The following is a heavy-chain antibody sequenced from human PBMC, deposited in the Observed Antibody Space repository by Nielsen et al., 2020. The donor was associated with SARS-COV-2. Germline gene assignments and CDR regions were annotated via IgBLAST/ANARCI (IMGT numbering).Heavy chain of an antibody. D-gene: IGHD2-15*01. CDR1: GYTFTSYY. CDR2: INPSGGST. J-gene: IGHJ3*02. V-gene: IGHV1-46*01. CDR3: ARSEVAGHAFDI. Sequence: ASVKVSCKASGYTFTSYYMHWVRQAPGQGLEWMGIINPSGGSTNYAQKFQGRVTITADKSTSTAYMELSSLRSEDTAVYYCARSEVAGHAFDIWGQGTMVTVSS.